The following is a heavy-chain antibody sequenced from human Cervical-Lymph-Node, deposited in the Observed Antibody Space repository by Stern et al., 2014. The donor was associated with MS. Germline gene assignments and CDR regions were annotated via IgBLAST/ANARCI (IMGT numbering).Heavy chain of an antibody. CDR1: GYTFTNFG. CDR3: ARGSSGYYALGSQYNWFDP. J-gene: IGHJ5*02. CDR2: ISGYNGNT. V-gene: IGHV1-18*01. Sequence: QVQLVQSGAEVKKPGTSVKVSCKASGYTFTNFGISWVRQAPGQGLEWMGWISGYNGNTDYAKKVQGRVTMTTDTSTSTAYMELRSLRSDDTAVYYCARGSSGYYALGSQYNWFDPWGQGTLVIVSS. D-gene: IGHD3-10*01.